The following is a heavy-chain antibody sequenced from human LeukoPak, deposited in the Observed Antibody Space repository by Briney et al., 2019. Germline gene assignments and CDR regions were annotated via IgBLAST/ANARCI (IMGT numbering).Heavy chain of an antibody. Sequence: GGSLRLSCKASGFTFSNYAMNWVRQAPGKGLEWVSSITSVSSYKYYADSVKGRFTISRDNSKNTLYLQMNSLRAEDTAVYYCAKVYCSSTSCYFDYWGQGTLVTVSS. CDR3: AKVYCSSTSCYFDY. D-gene: IGHD2-2*01. J-gene: IGHJ4*02. CDR1: GFTFSNYA. V-gene: IGHV3-21*04. CDR2: ITSVSSYK.